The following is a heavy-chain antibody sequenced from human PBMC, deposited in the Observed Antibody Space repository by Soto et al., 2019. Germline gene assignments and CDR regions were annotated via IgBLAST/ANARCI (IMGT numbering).Heavy chain of an antibody. V-gene: IGHV3-30*18. Sequence: SGFTFSSYGMHWVRQAPGKGLERVAVISYDGSNKYYADSVKGRFTISRDNSKNTLYLQMNSLRAEDTAVYYCAKDRGLRGYYFEYWGQGTLVTVSS. CDR2: ISYDGSNK. J-gene: IGHJ4*02. CDR1: GFTFSSYG. D-gene: IGHD4-17*01. CDR3: AKDRGLRGYYFEY.